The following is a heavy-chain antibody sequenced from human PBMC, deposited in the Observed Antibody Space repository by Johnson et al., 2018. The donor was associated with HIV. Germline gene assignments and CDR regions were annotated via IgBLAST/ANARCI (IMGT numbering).Heavy chain of an antibody. V-gene: IGHV3-30*04. CDR3: AAYYDFWSGSYTSGFDI. CDR2: ISYDGSNQ. Sequence: HVQLVESGGGVVQPGRSLRLSCAASGFTFSSYAMHWVRQAPGQGLEWVAVISYDGSNQYYADSVKGRFTISRDNSKNTVFLQMNSLRPEDTAMYYCAAYYDFWSGSYTSGFDIWGQGTMVTVSS. CDR1: GFTFSSYA. D-gene: IGHD3-3*01. J-gene: IGHJ3*02.